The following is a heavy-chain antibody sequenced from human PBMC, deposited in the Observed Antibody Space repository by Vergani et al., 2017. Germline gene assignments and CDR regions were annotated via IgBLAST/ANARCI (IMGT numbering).Heavy chain of an antibody. Sequence: EVQLVQSGAEVKKPGESLKISCKGSGYIFTSHWIGWVRQMPGKGLEWMGIIYPDDSDTRYRPSFQGQVTISADKSISTAYLQWSSLKASDTAMYYCASLANYGDDGFDYWGEGTLVTASA. CDR3: ASLANYGDDGFDY. V-gene: IGHV5-51*01. D-gene: IGHD4-17*01. J-gene: IGHJ4*02. CDR1: GYIFTSHW. CDR2: IYPDDSDT.